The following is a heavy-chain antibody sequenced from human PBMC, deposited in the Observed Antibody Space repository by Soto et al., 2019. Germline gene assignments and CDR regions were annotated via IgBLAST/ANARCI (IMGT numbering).Heavy chain of an antibody. V-gene: IGHV3-74*01. CDR3: ARTSYYDFWSGCRAMDV. Sequence: GGSLRLSCAASGFTFSSYWMHWVRQAPGKGLVWVSRINSDGSSTSYADSVKGRFTIARDNAKNTLYLQMNSLRAEDTAVYYCARTSYYDFWSGCRAMDVWGKGTTVTVSS. D-gene: IGHD3-3*01. CDR2: INSDGSST. J-gene: IGHJ6*03. CDR1: GFTFSSYW.